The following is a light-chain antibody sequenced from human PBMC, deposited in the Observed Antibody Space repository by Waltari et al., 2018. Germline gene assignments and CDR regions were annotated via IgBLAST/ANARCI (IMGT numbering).Light chain of an antibody. V-gene: IGKV3-20*01. CDR2: DAS. CDR3: QKYGTLPAT. CDR1: QSVSTY. Sequence: EIVLTQSPGTLSLSPGQRATLSCRASQSVSTYLAWYQQKPGQAPRLLIYDASTRATGIPDRFSGSGSGTDFSLTISRLESEDVAVYYCQKYGTLPATFGQGTKVEI. J-gene: IGKJ1*01.